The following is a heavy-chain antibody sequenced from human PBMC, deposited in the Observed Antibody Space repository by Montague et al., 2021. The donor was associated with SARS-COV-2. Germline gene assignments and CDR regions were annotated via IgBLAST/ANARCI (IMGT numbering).Heavy chain of an antibody. V-gene: IGHV3-23*01. CDR1: GFTFSNYA. Sequence: SLRLSCAASGFTFSNYAMTWVRQAPGQGLEWVSTISGSGDTIEXXXSXXXHFTISRDNSKNTLYLQLNGLRVEDTAIYYCAKDLFDTNLADALDIWGQGTVVTVSS. J-gene: IGHJ3*02. CDR3: AKDLFDTNLADALDI. D-gene: IGHD3-3*01. CDR2: ISGSGDTI.